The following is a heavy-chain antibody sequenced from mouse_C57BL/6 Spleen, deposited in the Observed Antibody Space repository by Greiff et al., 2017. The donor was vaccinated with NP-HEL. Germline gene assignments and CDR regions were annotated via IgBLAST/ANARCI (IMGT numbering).Heavy chain of an antibody. CDR2: INYDGSSP. J-gene: IGHJ2*01. V-gene: IGHV5-16*01. Sequence: EVKVVESEGGLVQPGSSMKLSCTASGFTFSDYYMAWVRQVPEKGLEWVANINYDGSSPYYLDSLKSRFIISRDNAKNMLYLQMSSLKSEDTATYYCARGPLYFDYWGQGTTLTVSS. CDR1: GFTFSDYY. CDR3: ARGPLYFDY.